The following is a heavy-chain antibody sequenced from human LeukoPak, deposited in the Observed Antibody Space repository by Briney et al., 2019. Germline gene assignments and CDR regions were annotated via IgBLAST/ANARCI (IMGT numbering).Heavy chain of an antibody. CDR3: ARICSSSCYGAFDI. V-gene: IGHV4-59*01. Sequence: PSETLSLTCTVSGGSISSYYWSWIRQPPGKGLEWIGYIYYSGSTNYNPSLKSRVTISVDTSKNQFSLKLSSATAADTAVYYCARICSSSCYGAFDIWGQGTMVTVSS. CDR1: GGSISSYY. CDR2: IYYSGST. D-gene: IGHD6-13*01. J-gene: IGHJ3*02.